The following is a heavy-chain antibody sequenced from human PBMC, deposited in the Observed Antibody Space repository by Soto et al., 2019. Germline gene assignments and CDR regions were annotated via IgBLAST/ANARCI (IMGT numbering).Heavy chain of an antibody. CDR2: INHSGST. V-gene: IGHV4-34*01. D-gene: IGHD3-3*02. CDR1: GGSFSGYY. J-gene: IGHJ6*02. Sequence: ASETLSLTCAVYGGSFSGYYWSWIRQPPGKGLEWIGEINHSGSTNYNPSLKSRVTISVDTSKNQFSLKLSSVTAADTAVYYCARTISSYYGMDVWGQGTTVTVSS. CDR3: ARTISSYYGMDV.